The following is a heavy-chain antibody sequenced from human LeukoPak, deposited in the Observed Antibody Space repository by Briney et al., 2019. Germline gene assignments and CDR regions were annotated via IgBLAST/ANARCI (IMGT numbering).Heavy chain of an antibody. V-gene: IGHV3-21*01. CDR3: ARDGNGDYYYYMDV. CDR2: ISSSSSYT. J-gene: IGHJ6*03. CDR1: GFTFSSYS. Sequence: GGSLRLSCAASGFTFSSYSMNWVRQAPGKGLEWVSSISSSSSYTYYADSVKGRFTISRDNAKNSLYLQMNSLRAEDTAVYYCARDGNGDYYYYMDVWGKGTTVTVSS. D-gene: IGHD4-23*01.